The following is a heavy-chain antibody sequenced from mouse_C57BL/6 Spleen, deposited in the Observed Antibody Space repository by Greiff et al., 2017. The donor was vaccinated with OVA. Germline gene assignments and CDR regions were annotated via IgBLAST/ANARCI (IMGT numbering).Heavy chain of an antibody. CDR2: IHPNSGST. Sequence: VQLQQPGAELVKPGASVKLSCKASGYTFTSYWMHWVKQRPGQGLEWIGMIHPNSGSTNYNEKFKSKATLTVDKSSSTAYMQLSSLTSEDSAVYYCAPTGTVYAMDYWGQGTSVTVSS. V-gene: IGHV1-64*01. J-gene: IGHJ4*01. CDR1: GYTFTSYW. D-gene: IGHD4-1*02. CDR3: APTGTVYAMDY.